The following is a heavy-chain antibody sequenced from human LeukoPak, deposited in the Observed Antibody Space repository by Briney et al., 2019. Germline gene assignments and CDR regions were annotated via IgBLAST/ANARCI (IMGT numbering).Heavy chain of an antibody. J-gene: IGHJ4*02. Sequence: GESLKISCKASGYTFTDHWIGWVRQMHGKGLEWMGIIYPGDSDTRYSPSFQGQVTISADKSISTAYLQWRNLQAPDTAMYYCARGDNSGWYFFDYWGQGTLVTVSS. D-gene: IGHD6-19*01. V-gene: IGHV5-51*01. CDR2: IYPGDSDT. CDR1: GYTFTDHW. CDR3: ARGDNSGWYFFDY.